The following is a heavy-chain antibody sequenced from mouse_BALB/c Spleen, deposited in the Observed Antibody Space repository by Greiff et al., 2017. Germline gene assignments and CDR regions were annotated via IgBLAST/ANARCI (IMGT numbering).Heavy chain of an antibody. CDR1: GFSLTSYG. CDR2: IWSGGST. D-gene: IGHD3-2*01. V-gene: IGHV2-2*02. J-gene: IGHJ3*01. Sequence: VQLQQSGPGLVQPSQSLSITCTVSGFSLTSYGVHWVRQSPGKGLEWLGVIWSGGSTDYNAAFISRLSISKDNSKSQVFFKMNSLQANDTAIYYCARKEDSSGSPFAYWGQGTLVTVSA. CDR3: ARKEDSSGSPFAY.